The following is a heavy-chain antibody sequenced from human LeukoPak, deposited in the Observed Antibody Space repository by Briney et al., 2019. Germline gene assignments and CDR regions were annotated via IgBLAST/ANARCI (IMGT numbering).Heavy chain of an antibody. CDR3: ARAGRVAAAGTRWFDP. CDR2: INPNSGGT. D-gene: IGHD6-13*01. J-gene: IGHJ5*02. Sequence: ASVKVSCKASGYTFTGYYMHWVRQAPGQGLEWMGWINPNSGGTNYAQKFQGRVTMTRDTPISTAYMELSRLRSDDTAVYYCARAGRVAAAGTRWFDPWGQGTLVTVSS. V-gene: IGHV1-2*02. CDR1: GYTFTGYY.